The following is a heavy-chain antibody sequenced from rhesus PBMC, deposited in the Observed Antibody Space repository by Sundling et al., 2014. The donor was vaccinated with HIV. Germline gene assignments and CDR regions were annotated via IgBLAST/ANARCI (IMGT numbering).Heavy chain of an antibody. CDR1: GGSISDSYR. CDR3: ATFRTSVAALEY. D-gene: IGHD4-29*01. Sequence: QVQLQESGPGLVKPSETLSLTCAVSGGSISDSYRWSWIRQPPGKGLEWIGSIYSGGSMYFSPSLKSRLTLSVDTSKTQFSLKLTSVTAADTAVYYCATFRTSVAALEYWGQGVLVIVSS. V-gene: IGHV4-106*01. J-gene: IGHJ4*01. CDR2: IYSGGSM.